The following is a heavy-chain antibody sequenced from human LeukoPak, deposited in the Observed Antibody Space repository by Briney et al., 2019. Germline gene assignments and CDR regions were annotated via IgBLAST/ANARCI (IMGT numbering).Heavy chain of an antibody. J-gene: IGHJ4*02. Sequence: SETLSLTCSVSGGSISSYYWSWIRQPPGKGLEWIGYIYYSGSTNYNPSLRSRVTISVDTSKNQFSLKLSSVTAADTAVYYCARSGVGPPVTEPFDYWGQGTLVIV. CDR1: GGSISSYY. CDR2: IYYSGST. V-gene: IGHV4-59*01. CDR3: ARSGVGPPVTEPFDY. D-gene: IGHD3-10*01.